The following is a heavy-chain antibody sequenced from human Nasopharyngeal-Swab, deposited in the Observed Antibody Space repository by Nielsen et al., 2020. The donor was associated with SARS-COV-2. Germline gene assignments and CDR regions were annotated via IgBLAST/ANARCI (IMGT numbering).Heavy chain of an antibody. J-gene: IGHJ4*02. V-gene: IGHV3-23*01. CDR1: GFTFSTYA. CDR3: AKRDDYYESSGLGD. Sequence: GESLKISCAASGFTFSTYAMYWVRQPPAKGLEWVSIISGSGGSTYYADSVKGRFTISRDNSKNTLYLQMNSLRAEDTAVYYCAKRDDYYESSGLGDWGQGTLVTVSS. D-gene: IGHD3-22*01. CDR2: ISGSGGST.